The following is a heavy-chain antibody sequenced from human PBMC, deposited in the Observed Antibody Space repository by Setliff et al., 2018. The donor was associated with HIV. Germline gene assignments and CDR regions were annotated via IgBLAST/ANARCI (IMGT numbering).Heavy chain of an antibody. CDR2: ISWNSGKI. CDR3: AKGAYYSESGSHYRDYLDY. V-gene: IGHV3-9*01. Sequence: LRLSCAASGFTFDDYAMHWVRQGRGKGLEWVGGISWNSGKIAYADSVKGRFTISRDNARNSLYLEMKSLRGEDTALYFCAKGAYYSESGSHYRDYLDYWGQGTLVTVSS. D-gene: IGHD3-10*01. J-gene: IGHJ4*02. CDR1: GFTFDDYA.